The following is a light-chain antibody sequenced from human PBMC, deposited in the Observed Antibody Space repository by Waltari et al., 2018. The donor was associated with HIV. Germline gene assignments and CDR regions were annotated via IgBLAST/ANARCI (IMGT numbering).Light chain of an antibody. J-gene: IGKJ5*01. Sequence: DIVMTQSPDSLAVSLGERATINCRSSQSLFYTSNSRTYLAWYQLKPGQPPKLLISWASTRESGVPDRFSGSGSGTAFALSISSLQAEDVAVYYCQKYYTPPIIFGQGTRLEIK. CDR3: QKYYTPPII. CDR1: QSLFYTSNSRTY. CDR2: WAS. V-gene: IGKV4-1*01.